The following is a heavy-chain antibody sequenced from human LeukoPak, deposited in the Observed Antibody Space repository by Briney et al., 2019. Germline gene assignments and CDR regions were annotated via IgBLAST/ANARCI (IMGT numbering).Heavy chain of an antibody. V-gene: IGHV3-9*01. J-gene: IGHJ4*02. Sequence: GGSLRLSCAASGFTFDDYAMHWVRQAPGKGLEWVSGISWNSGSIGYAGSVKGRFTISRDNAKNSLYLQMNSLRAEDTAIYYCARSIPYGTTWYGRSDYWGQGTLVTVSS. CDR3: ARSIPYGTTWYGRSDY. CDR1: GFTFDDYA. CDR2: ISWNSGSI. D-gene: IGHD6-13*01.